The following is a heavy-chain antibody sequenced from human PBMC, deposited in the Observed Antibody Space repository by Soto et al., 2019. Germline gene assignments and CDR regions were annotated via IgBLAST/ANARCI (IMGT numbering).Heavy chain of an antibody. D-gene: IGHD2-2*01. J-gene: IGHJ6*02. CDR2: IIPIFGIA. CDR1: GGTFSRYS. CDR3: AREDRDRETGLVPAAIDGMDG. Sequence: QVQLVQSGAEVKKPGSSVKVSCKASGGTFSRYSITWVRQAPGHGLEWIGRIIPIFGIASYAQKFQGRVTITADESTVXAXMXXSSPRSDDTAVYYCAREDRDRETGLVPAAIDGMDGWGQGTTVTVSS. V-gene: IGHV1-69*08.